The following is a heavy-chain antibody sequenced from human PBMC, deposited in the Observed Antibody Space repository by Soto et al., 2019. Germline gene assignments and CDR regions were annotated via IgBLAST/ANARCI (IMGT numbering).Heavy chain of an antibody. CDR2: IKQDGTDT. Sequence: QLVESGGGVVQPGGALRLSCAASGFTIKKFWMTWVRLAPGKGLEWVANIKQDGTDTYGDSVKDRFTISRDDAQNSLLLHMNSLYVEDTAAYYCARDPYGRGGYGAFDIWCQGTTVTVSS. CDR1: GFTIKKFW. CDR3: ARDPYGRGGYGAFDI. V-gene: IGHV3-7*01. D-gene: IGHD3-22*01. J-gene: IGHJ3*02.